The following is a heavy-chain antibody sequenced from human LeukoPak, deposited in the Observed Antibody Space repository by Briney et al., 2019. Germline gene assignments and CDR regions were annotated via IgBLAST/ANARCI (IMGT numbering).Heavy chain of an antibody. CDR2: IYHSGST. CDR1: GYSISSGYY. D-gene: IGHD6-13*01. CDR3: ARDSRKTAAPYLY. J-gene: IGHJ4*02. Sequence: SETLSLTCTVSGYSISSGYYWGWIRQPPGKGLEWIGSIYHSGSTYYNPSLKSRVTISVDTSKNQFSLKLSSVTAADTAVYYCARDSRKTAAPYLYWGQGTLVTVSS. V-gene: IGHV4-38-2*02.